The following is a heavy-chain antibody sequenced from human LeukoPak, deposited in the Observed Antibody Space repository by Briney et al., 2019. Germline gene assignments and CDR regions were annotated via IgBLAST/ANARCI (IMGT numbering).Heavy chain of an antibody. D-gene: IGHD2-2*01. V-gene: IGHV1-18*01. CDR3: ARGRGPVACDSCYHDAFDI. CDR1: GYTFTSYG. CDR2: ISAYNGNT. J-gene: IGHJ3*02. Sequence: SVKVSCKASGYTFTSYGISWVRQAPGQGLEWMGWISAYNGNTNYAQKLQGRVTMTTDTSTSTAYMELRSLRSDDTAVYYCARGRGPVACDSCYHDAFDIWGQGTMVTVSS.